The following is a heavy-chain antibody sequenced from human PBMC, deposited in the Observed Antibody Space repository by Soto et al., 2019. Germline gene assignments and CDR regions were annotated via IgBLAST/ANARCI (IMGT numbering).Heavy chain of an antibody. Sequence: QVPLVQSGTEVKKPGDSVKVSCKASGYTFSTLGITWVRQAPGQGLEWMGWISAYNGNTNYAQRLQGRVTLTTDTSTSTAYMDLRSLTSDDTAVYYCTRDLGGSSTNFDYWGQGTLVIVSS. D-gene: IGHD2-15*01. V-gene: IGHV1-18*01. CDR1: GYTFSTLG. CDR3: TRDLGGSSTNFDY. J-gene: IGHJ4*02. CDR2: ISAYNGNT.